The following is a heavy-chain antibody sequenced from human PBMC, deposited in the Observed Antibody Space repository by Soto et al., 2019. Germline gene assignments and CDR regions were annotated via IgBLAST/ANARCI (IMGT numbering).Heavy chain of an antibody. Sequence: SETLSLTCTVSGGSISSYYWSWIRQPPGKGLEWIGYIYYSGSTNYNPSLKSRVTISVDTSKNQFSLKLSSVTAADTAVYYCARDRITMVRGVKVYYYYYGMDVWGQGTTVTVSS. CDR1: GGSISSYY. CDR2: IYYSGST. CDR3: ARDRITMVRGVKVYYYYYGMDV. D-gene: IGHD3-10*01. V-gene: IGHV4-59*01. J-gene: IGHJ6*02.